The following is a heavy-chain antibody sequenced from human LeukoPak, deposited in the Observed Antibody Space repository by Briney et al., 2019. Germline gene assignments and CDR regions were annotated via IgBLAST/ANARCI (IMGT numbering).Heavy chain of an antibody. CDR3: ARGFVVGATTHFDY. CDR2: IIPIFGTA. J-gene: IGHJ4*02. Sequence: LVTVSCKAAGGTFSSYAINWVRQAPGQGLEWTGGIIPIFGTANYAQKFQGRVTITADESTSTAYMELSSLRSEDTAVYYCARGFVVGATTHFDYWGQGTLVTVSS. D-gene: IGHD1-26*01. CDR1: GGTFSSYA. V-gene: IGHV1-69*13.